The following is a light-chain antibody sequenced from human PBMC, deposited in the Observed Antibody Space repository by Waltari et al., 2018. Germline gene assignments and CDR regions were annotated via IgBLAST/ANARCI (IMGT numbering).Light chain of an antibody. CDR2: ASD. V-gene: IGLV1-47*01. CDR3: ATWDDSLGGFYV. CDR1: SSNIGSNS. J-gene: IGLJ1*01. Sequence: QSVLTQSSPTSGTPGQRVSISCSGTSSNIGSNSVYWYQHLPGAAPKLLIYASDQRPSGVPDRFSGSKSGTSASLAINGLRSEDEADYYCATWDDSLGGFYVFGTGTKVTVL.